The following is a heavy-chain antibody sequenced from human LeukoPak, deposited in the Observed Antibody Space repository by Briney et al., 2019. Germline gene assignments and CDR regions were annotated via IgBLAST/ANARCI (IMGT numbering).Heavy chain of an antibody. V-gene: IGHV4-34*01. Sequence: SETLSLTCAVYGGSFSGYYWSWIRQPPGKGLEGIGEINHSGSTNYNPSLKSRVTISVDTSKNQFSLKLSSVTAADTAVYYCARGYGDVRFDYWGQGTLVTVSS. CDR1: GGSFSGYY. CDR2: INHSGST. J-gene: IGHJ4*02. CDR3: ARGYGDVRFDY. D-gene: IGHD4-17*01.